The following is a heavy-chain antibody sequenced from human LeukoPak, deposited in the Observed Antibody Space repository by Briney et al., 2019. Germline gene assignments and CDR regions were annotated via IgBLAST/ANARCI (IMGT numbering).Heavy chain of an antibody. CDR1: GFTFSSYG. CDR3: ARDQQLVTGFDY. CDR2: IRYDGSNK. Sequence: GGSLRLSCAASGFTFSSYGMHWVRQAPGKGLEWVAFIRYDGSNKYYADSVKGRFTISRDNSKNTLYLQMNSLRAEDTAVYYCARDQQLVTGFDYWGQGTLVTVSS. V-gene: IGHV3-30*02. D-gene: IGHD6-6*01. J-gene: IGHJ4*02.